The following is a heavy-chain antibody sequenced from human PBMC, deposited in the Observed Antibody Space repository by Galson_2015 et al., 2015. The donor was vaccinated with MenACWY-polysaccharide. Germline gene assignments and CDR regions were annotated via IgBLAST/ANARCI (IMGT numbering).Heavy chain of an antibody. D-gene: IGHD3-22*01. CDR1: GYTFTSYG. J-gene: IGHJ4*02. Sequence: SVKVSCKASGYTFTSYGISWVRQAPGQGLEWVGWISTYNGNTDFAQNFQDRVTLTTDTSSATAYMELRSLKSDDTAVYYCARIGWLGFYPCDYWGQGPLVAVSS. V-gene: IGHV1-18*01. CDR3: ARIGWLGFYPCDY. CDR2: ISTYNGNT.